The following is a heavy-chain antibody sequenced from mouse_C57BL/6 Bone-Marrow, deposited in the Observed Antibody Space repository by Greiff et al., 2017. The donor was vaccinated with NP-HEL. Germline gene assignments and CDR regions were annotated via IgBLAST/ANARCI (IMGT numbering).Heavy chain of an antibody. CDR3: ARYEGAMDY. V-gene: IGHV1-69*01. CDR2: IDPSDSYT. D-gene: IGHD2-12*01. CDR1: GYTFTSYW. J-gene: IGHJ4*01. Sequence: VKLQQPGAELVMPGASVKLSCKASGYTFTSYWMHWVKQRPGQGLEWIGEIDPSDSYTNYNQKFKGKSTLTVDKSSSTAYMQLSSLTSEDSAVYYCARYEGAMDYWGQGTSVTVSS.